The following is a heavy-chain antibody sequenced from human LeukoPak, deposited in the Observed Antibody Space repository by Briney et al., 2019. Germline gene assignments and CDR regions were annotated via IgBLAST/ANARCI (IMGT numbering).Heavy chain of an antibody. Sequence: GGSLRLSCAASGFTFHGYSMNWVRQTPGQGLEWLSCIDPGSSPIYYADSVKGRFTISRDNAKNSLYLQMNSLRAEDMALYYCAKASSRSFSSGYYGNAFDIWGQGTMVTVSS. CDR1: GFTFHGYS. CDR3: AKASSRSFSSGYYGNAFDI. D-gene: IGHD6-19*01. CDR2: IDPGSSPI. J-gene: IGHJ3*02. V-gene: IGHV3-48*04.